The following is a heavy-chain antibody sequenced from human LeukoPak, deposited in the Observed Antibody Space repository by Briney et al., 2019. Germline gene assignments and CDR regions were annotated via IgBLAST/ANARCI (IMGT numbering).Heavy chain of an antibody. J-gene: IGHJ4*02. V-gene: IGHV3-33*01. D-gene: IGHD7-27*01. CDR1: GFTFSNYD. CDR2: IWYDGTNK. CDR3: AREGLTGDHAVFDC. Sequence: GGSLRLSCAASGFTFSNYDMHWVRQAPGKGLEWVAIIWYDGTNKYYADSVKGRFTISRDNSRNTLYLQMNSLRAEDTAVYYCAREGLTGDHAVFDCWGQGTLVTVSS.